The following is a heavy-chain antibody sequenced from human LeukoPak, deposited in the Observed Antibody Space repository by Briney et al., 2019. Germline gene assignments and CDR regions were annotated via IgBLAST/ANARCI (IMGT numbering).Heavy chain of an antibody. CDR3: ARARDYYDSSDYNWFDP. CDR1: GYTFTGYY. J-gene: IGHJ5*02. Sequence: ASVKVSCKASGYTFTGYYMHWVRQAPGQGLEWMGWINPNSGGTNYAQKFQGRVTMTRDTSISTAYMELSRLRSDDTAVYYCARARDYYDSSDYNWFDPWGQGTLVTVS. CDR2: INPNSGGT. V-gene: IGHV1-2*02. D-gene: IGHD3-22*01.